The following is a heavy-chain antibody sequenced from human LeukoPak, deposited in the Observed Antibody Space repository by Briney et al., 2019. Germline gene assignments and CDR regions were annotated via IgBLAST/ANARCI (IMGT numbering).Heavy chain of an antibody. CDR2: IRYDGSSK. CDR1: GFTLSSYG. Sequence: GGSLRLSCAASGFTLSSYGMHWVRQAPGKGLEWVAFIRYDGSSKYYADSVKGRFTISRDNSENTLYLQMNSLRAEDTAVYYCAKDQAPQDIVVVPAYWGQGTLVTVSS. V-gene: IGHV3-30*02. CDR3: AKDQAPQDIVVVPAY. D-gene: IGHD2-2*01. J-gene: IGHJ4*02.